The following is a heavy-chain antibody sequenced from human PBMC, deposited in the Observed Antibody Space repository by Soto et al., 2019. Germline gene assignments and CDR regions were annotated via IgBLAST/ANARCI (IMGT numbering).Heavy chain of an antibody. CDR1: GFTFSSYA. D-gene: IGHD3-16*01. J-gene: IGHJ4*02. Sequence: EVQLLESGGGLVQPGGSLRLSCAASGFTFSSYAMSWVRQAPGKGLEWVSAISGSGGSTYYADSVKGRFTISRNNSKNTLYLQMNSMRAEDTAVYYCAQITAIRDIWGCFDYWGQGTLVTVSS. V-gene: IGHV3-23*01. CDR3: AQITAIRDIWGCFDY. CDR2: ISGSGGST.